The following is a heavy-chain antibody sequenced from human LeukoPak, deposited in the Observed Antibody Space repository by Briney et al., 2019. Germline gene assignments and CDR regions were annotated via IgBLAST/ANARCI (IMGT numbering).Heavy chain of an antibody. CDR1: GFTFSSYN. CDR2: IGSSSIIK. CDR3: ARDLGGCYYDMDV. J-gene: IGHJ6*03. Sequence: PGGSLRLSCAASGFTFSSYNLNWVRQAPGKGLEWISYIGSSSIIKYYADSVKGRFTISRDNAKNSLYLHMNSLRAEDTAVYYCARDLGGCYYDMDVWGKGTTVTVSS. V-gene: IGHV3-48*01. D-gene: IGHD3-16*01.